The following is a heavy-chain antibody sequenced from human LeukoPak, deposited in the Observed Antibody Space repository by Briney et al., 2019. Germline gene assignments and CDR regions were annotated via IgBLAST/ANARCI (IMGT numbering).Heavy chain of an antibody. D-gene: IGHD6-19*01. CDR1: GFTFSSYA. CDR3: AKDRAVAAVTHFDY. V-gene: IGHV3-23*01. J-gene: IGHJ4*02. CDR2: INNSGGST. Sequence: PGGTLRLSCAASGFTFSSYAMTCVRQAPGKGLEWVSTINNSGGSTYYADSVKGRFTISRDNSKNTLYLQMNSLRAEDTAVYYCAKDRAVAAVTHFDYWGQGTLVTVSS.